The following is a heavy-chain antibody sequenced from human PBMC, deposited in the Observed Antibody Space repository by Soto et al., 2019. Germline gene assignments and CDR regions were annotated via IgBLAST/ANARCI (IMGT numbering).Heavy chain of an antibody. D-gene: IGHD2-15*01. CDR3: ERDHCSGGSCYYYYGMDV. CDR2: IYHSGST. CDR1: GGSISSSNW. Sequence: PSETLSLTCAVSGGSISSSNWWSWVRQPPGKGLEWIGEIYHSGSTNYNPSLKSRVTISVDKSKNQFSLKLSSVTAADTAVYYCERDHCSGGSCYYYYGMDVWGQGTTVTV. J-gene: IGHJ6*02. V-gene: IGHV4-4*02.